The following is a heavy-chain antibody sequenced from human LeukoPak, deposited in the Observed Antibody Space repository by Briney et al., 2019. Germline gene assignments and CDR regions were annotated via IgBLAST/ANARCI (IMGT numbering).Heavy chain of an antibody. CDR2: IYYSGST. D-gene: IGHD6-13*01. J-gene: IGHJ6*04. CDR1: GGSIRSGDHH. Sequence: SETLSLTCTVSGGSIRSGDHHWSWIRQPAGKGLEWIGRIYYSGSTYYNPSLKSRVTISVDTSKNQFSLKLSSVTATDTAVYYCARRGISQGYYMDVWGKGTTVTISS. V-gene: IGHV4-39*01. CDR3: ARRGISQGYYMDV.